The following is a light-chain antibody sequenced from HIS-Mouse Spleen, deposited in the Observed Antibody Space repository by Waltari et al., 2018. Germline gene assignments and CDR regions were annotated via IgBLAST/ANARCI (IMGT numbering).Light chain of an antibody. CDR1: SSDVGIYNL. Sequence: QSALTQPASVSGSPGQSITISCPGTSSDVGIYNLLPWYQQHPGKAPKPMIYEGSKRPSGVSNRFSGSKSGNTASLTISGLQAEDEADYYCCSYAGSSTVVFGGGTKLTVL. J-gene: IGLJ2*01. V-gene: IGLV2-23*01. CDR2: EGS. CDR3: CSYAGSSTVV.